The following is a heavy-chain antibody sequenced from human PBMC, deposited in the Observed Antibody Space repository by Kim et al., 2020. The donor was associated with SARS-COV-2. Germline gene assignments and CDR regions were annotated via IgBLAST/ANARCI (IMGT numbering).Heavy chain of an antibody. CDR2: IIPMFETA. CDR3: ARSGIPVADPTYYYYYMDV. Sequence: SVKVSCKASGGTFRNYAITWVRQAPGQGLQWMGGIIPMFETAHYAQKFQGRVTITADESTNTAYMELSSLRSEDTAVYYCARSGIPVADPTYYYYYMDVWVKGTTVTVSS. CDR1: GGTFRNYA. D-gene: IGHD6-19*01. J-gene: IGHJ6*03. V-gene: IGHV1-69*13.